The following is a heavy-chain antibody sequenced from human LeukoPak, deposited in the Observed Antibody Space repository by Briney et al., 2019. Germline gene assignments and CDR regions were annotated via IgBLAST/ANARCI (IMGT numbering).Heavy chain of an antibody. Sequence: GGSLRLSCAASGFTFSSYGMHWVRQAPGKGLEWVAVISYDVGKKYYADSVKGRFTISRDNSKNTLYLQMNSLRAEDTAVYYCARSHTFGGVIVRVFGDVWGKGTTVTVSS. V-gene: IGHV3-30*03. CDR2: ISYDVGKK. CDR3: ARSHTFGGVIVRVFGDV. J-gene: IGHJ6*04. CDR1: GFTFSSYG. D-gene: IGHD3-16*02.